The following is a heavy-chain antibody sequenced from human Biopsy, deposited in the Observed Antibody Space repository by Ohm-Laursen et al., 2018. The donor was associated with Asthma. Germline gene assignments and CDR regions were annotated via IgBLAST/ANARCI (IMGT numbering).Heavy chain of an antibody. J-gene: IGHJ4*02. CDR3: ASDFPKDYVRYNFQF. D-gene: IGHD4-17*01. Sequence: ASVKVSCKISGYSLTDLSMHRVRQAPGQGLEWMGGHDHEEGGTVNARRFQGRVTMTEGTSTDTAYMELSSLSSDDTAVYYCASDFPKDYVRYNFQFWGQGTLVTVSS. CDR1: GYSLTDLS. CDR2: HDHEEGGT. V-gene: IGHV1-24*01.